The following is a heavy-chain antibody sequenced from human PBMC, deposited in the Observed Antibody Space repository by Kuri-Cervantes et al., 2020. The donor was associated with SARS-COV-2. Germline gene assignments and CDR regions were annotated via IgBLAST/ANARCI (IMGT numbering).Heavy chain of an antibody. Sequence: SQTLSLTWCVSGYSISSGYYCGWIRQPPGKGLEWIGSIYHSESTYYNPSLKSRVTVSVDTSKNQFSLKLNSVTAADTAVYYCARAPRTNGNVGWFDPWGQGTLVTVSS. CDR3: ARAPRTNGNVGWFDP. J-gene: IGHJ5*02. D-gene: IGHD2-8*01. CDR2: IYHSEST. V-gene: IGHV4-38-2*02. CDR1: GYSISSGYY.